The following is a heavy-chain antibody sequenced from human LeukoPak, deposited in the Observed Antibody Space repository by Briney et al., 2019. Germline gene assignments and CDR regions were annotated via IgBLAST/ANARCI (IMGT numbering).Heavy chain of an antibody. V-gene: IGHV3-53*01. CDR3: PRCHSAIASSQIDS. CDR2: IYSGGTT. J-gene: IGHJ5*01. Sequence: PGGSLRLSCAASGFTVSSNYMGWVRQAPGKGLEWVSVIYSGGTTYYTDSVKCRFIISRENQKNTLYLQMDTLRAEATDAYYCPRCHSAIASSQIDSWGPGTMVTASS. CDR1: GFTVSSNY. D-gene: IGHD2-2*02.